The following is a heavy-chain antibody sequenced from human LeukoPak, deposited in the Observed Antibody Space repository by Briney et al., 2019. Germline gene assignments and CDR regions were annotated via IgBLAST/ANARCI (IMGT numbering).Heavy chain of an antibody. CDR2: INPSGSSA. J-gene: IGHJ4*02. D-gene: IGHD6-6*01. V-gene: IGHV1-46*02. CDR1: GHTFNSYY. Sequence: ASVKVSCRASGHTFNSYYINWVRQAPGQGLEWMGRINPSGSSASYAQKFQGRVTVTRDTSTSTVYMDVSSLRSEDTPLYYCATKILPYSSSSVFNSWGQGTLVTVSS. CDR3: ATKILPYSSSSVFNS.